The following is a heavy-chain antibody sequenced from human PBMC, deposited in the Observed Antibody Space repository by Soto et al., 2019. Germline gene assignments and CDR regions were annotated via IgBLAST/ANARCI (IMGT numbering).Heavy chain of an antibody. CDR2: IYYRGNT. J-gene: IGHJ6*02. V-gene: IGHV4-59*08. Sequence: SETLSLTCSVFGFSMSDYYWSWICQSPGKGLGWIANIYYRGNTNYNPSLESRVTISIDTSKNQFSLKLNSLTAADTAVYYCARHSKKTGDFDYYYGMDVWGQGTTVT. CDR1: GFSMSDYY. CDR3: ARHSKKTGDFDYYYGMDV. D-gene: IGHD7-27*01.